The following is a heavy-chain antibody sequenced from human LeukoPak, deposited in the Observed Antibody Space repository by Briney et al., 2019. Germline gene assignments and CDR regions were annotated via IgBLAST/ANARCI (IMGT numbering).Heavy chain of an antibody. V-gene: IGHV3-23*01. J-gene: IGHJ4*02. CDR3: AREQDYDILTGYNFDY. CDR2: ISGSGGST. CDR1: GFTFSSYA. D-gene: IGHD3-9*01. Sequence: GGSLRLSCAASGFTFSSYAMSWVRQAPGKGLEWVSAISGSGGSTYYADSVKGRFTISRDNSKNTLYLQMNSLRAEDTAVYYCAREQDYDILTGYNFDYWGQGTLVTVSS.